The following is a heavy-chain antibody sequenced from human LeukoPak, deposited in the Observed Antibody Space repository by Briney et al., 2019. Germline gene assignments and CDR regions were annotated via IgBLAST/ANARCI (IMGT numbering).Heavy chain of an antibody. Sequence: PGGSLRLSCAASGFTFSSYAMTWVRQAPVKGLEWVSTISGDDESTFYADSVKGRFTISRDNSKNTLYLQMNSLRAEDTAVYYCAREASEYSSGWYWFDPWGQGTLVTVSS. CDR2: ISGDDEST. V-gene: IGHV3-23*01. D-gene: IGHD6-19*01. J-gene: IGHJ5*02. CDR1: GFTFSSYA. CDR3: AREASEYSSGWYWFDP.